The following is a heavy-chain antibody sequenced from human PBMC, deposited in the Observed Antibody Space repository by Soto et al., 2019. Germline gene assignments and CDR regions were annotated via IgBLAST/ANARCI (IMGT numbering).Heavy chain of an antibody. J-gene: IGHJ4*02. CDR1: GGSFSGYY. CDR3: ARGRRIAAAGTLPFDY. Sequence: SETLSLTCAVYGGSFSGYYWSWIRQPPGKGLEWIGEINHSGSTNYNPSLKSRVTISVDTSKNQFSLKLSSVTAADTAVYYCARGRRIAAAGTLPFDYWGQGTLVTVSS. D-gene: IGHD6-13*01. CDR2: INHSGST. V-gene: IGHV4-34*01.